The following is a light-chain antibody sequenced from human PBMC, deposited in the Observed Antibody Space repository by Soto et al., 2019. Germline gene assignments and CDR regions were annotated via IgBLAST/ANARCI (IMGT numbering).Light chain of an antibody. CDR1: QSVSNN. Sequence: EIVMTQSPATLSVSPGDTATLSCRASQSVSNNLAWYQQKPGQAPRLLIYGASTRATAIPARFSGSGSGTEFTLTISSLEPEDFAVYYCQQRSNGLTFGGGTKVDI. J-gene: IGKJ4*01. CDR3: QQRSNGLT. V-gene: IGKV3-15*01. CDR2: GAS.